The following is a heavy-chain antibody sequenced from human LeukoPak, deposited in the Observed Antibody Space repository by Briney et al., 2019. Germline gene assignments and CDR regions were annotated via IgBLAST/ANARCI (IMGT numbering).Heavy chain of an antibody. D-gene: IGHD3-22*01. CDR2: ISYDGSNK. J-gene: IGHJ6*02. CDR3: AKEGYYYDSSGYNYYYGMDV. CDR1: GFTFSSYG. Sequence: GRSLRLSCAASGFTFSSYGMHWVRQAPGKGLEWVAVISYDGSNKYYADSVKGRFTISRDNSRNTLYLQMNSLRAEDTAVYYCAKEGYYYDSSGYNYYYGMDVWGQGTTVTVSS. V-gene: IGHV3-30*18.